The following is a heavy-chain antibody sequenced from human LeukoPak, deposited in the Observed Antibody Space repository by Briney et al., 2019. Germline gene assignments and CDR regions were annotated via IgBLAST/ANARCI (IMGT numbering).Heavy chain of an antibody. V-gene: IGHV4-59*11. CDR2: IYYSGST. CDR3: AREDYYHYYMDV. Sequence: SETLSLTCTVSGGSISSHYWSWIRQPPGKGLEWIGYIYYSGSTNYNPSLKSRVTISVDTSKNQFSLKLSSVTAADTAVYYCAREDYYHYYMDVWGKGTTVTVSS. J-gene: IGHJ6*03. CDR1: GGSISSHY.